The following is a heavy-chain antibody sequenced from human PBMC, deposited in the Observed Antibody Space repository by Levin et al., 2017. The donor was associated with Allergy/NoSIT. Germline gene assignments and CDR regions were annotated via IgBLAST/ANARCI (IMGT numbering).Heavy chain of an antibody. Sequence: KISCKASGGTFSSYAISWVRQAPGQGLEWMGGIIPIFGTANYAQKFQGRVTITADESTSTAYMELSSLRSEDTAVYYCASEVSVRFGELLISGFDYWGQGTLVTVSS. CDR1: GGTFSSYA. V-gene: IGHV1-69*01. CDR2: IIPIFGTA. D-gene: IGHD3-10*01. CDR3: ASEVSVRFGELLISGFDY. J-gene: IGHJ4*02.